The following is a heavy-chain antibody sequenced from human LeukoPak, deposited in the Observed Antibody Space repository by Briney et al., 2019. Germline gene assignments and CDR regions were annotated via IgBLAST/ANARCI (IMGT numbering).Heavy chain of an antibody. D-gene: IGHD3-22*01. V-gene: IGHV3-9*01. J-gene: IGHJ4*02. Sequence: GGSLRLSCAASGFTFDDYAMHWVRQAPGKGLEWVSGISWNSGSIGYADSVKGRFTISRDNAKNSLYLQMNSLRAEDTALYYCAKGRITMIVVALDYWGQGTLVTVSS. CDR2: ISWNSGSI. CDR1: GFTFDDYA. CDR3: AKGRITMIVVALDY.